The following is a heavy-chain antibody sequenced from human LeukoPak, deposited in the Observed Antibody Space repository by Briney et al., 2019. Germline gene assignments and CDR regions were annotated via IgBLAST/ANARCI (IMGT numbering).Heavy chain of an antibody. Sequence: SVKVSCKASGGTFSSYAISWVRQAPGQGLEWMGGIIPIFGTASYAQKFQGRVTITADESTSTAYMELSSLRSEDTAVYYCARAPRSYNWSDPWGQGTLVTVSS. J-gene: IGHJ5*02. CDR3: ARAPRSYNWSDP. V-gene: IGHV1-69*13. CDR2: IIPIFGTA. CDR1: GGTFSSYA.